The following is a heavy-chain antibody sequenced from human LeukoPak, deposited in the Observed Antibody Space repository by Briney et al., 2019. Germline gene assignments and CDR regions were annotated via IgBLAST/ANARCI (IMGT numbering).Heavy chain of an antibody. Sequence: PSETLSLTCTVSGGSISGYYCSWIRQPPGKGLEWIGYIYYTGSTYYNPSLKSRVTISVDTSKNQFSLKLSSVTAADTAVYYCARTVWGGYYGSGRHYYFDYWGQGTLVTVSS. J-gene: IGHJ4*02. D-gene: IGHD3-10*01. CDR2: IYYTGST. CDR3: ARTVWGGYYGSGRHYYFDY. CDR1: GGSISGYY. V-gene: IGHV4-59*08.